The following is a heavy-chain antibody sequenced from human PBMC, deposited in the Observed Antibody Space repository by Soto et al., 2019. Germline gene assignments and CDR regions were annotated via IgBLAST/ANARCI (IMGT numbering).Heavy chain of an antibody. CDR2: ISGSGGST. J-gene: IGHJ4*02. D-gene: IGHD2-15*01. CDR1: GFTFSSYA. V-gene: IGHV3-23*01. Sequence: GGSLRLSCAASGFTFSSYAMSWVRQAPGKGLEWVSAISGSGGSTYYADSVKGRFTISRDNSKNTLYLQMNSLRAEDTAVYFCAKDWLSYSEQPNYYFVYWGQGSLVTVSS. CDR3: AKDWLSYSEQPNYYFVY.